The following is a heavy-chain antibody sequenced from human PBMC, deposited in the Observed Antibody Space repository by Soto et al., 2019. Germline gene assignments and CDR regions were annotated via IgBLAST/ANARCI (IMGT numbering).Heavy chain of an antibody. V-gene: IGHV4-59*01. CDR2: IYYSGST. Sequence: SETLSLTCTVSGGSISSYYWSWIRQPPGKGLEWIGYIYYSGSTNYNPSLKGRVTISVDTSKNQFSLKLSSVTAADTAVYYCARHGITYYYDSSGYSRWFDPWGQGTLVTVSS. D-gene: IGHD3-22*01. CDR1: GGSISSYY. CDR3: ARHGITYYYDSSGYSRWFDP. J-gene: IGHJ5*02.